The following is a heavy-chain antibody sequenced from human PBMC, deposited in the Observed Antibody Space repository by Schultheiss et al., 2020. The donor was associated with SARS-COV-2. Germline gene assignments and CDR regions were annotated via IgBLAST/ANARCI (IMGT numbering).Heavy chain of an antibody. V-gene: IGHV3-30*03. D-gene: IGHD3-22*01. Sequence: GGSLRLSCAASGFTLRSYGLHWVRQAPGKGLEWVAVISYDGSNKYYADSVKGRFTISRDNAKNSLYLQMNSLRAEDTAVYYCARAPSGTDYYDSSGYYYPRGYWGQGTLVTVSS. J-gene: IGHJ4*02. CDR2: ISYDGSNK. CDR1: GFTLRSYG. CDR3: ARAPSGTDYYDSSGYYYPRGY.